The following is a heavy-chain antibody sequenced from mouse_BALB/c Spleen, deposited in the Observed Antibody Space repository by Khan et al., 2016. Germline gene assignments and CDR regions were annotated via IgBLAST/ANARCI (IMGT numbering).Heavy chain of an antibody. CDR2: INTETGEP. J-gene: IGHJ4*01. CDR1: GYTFTDYS. CDR3: ARDYAGAYAMDY. D-gene: IGHD1-1*02. Sequence: QIQLVQSGPELKKPGETVKISCKASGYTFTDYSMHWVKQAPGKGLKWMGWINTETGEPTYADDFKGRFAFSLETSASTAYLQINNLKNEDTATYFCARDYAGAYAMDYWGQGTSVTVSS. V-gene: IGHV9-2-1*01.